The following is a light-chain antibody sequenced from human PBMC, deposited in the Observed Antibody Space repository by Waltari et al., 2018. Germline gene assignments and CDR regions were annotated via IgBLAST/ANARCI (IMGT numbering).Light chain of an antibody. CDR2: NTP. V-gene: IGKV1-5*03. J-gene: IGKJ1*01. CDR1: QSASKW. Sequence: DIHMTQSPSTLSASIGDRVTITCRASQSASKWLAWYLPKPGKATRLLLDNTPTVHAEVPSTVSGSDSRTEFTLSNSCLHTDDFATYYYQQYNLLPGTLGQVTKV. CDR3: QQYNLLPGT.